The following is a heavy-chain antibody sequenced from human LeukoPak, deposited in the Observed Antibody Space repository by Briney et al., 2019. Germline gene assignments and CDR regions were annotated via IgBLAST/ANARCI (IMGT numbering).Heavy chain of an antibody. V-gene: IGHV3-7*01. Sequence: PGGSLRLSCTASGFSFSSYWMRWVRQGPGKGLEWVANIKQDGSETYYVDSVEGRFTISRDNAKSSLYLQMNSLRVEDTAVYYCVRVDGISGGASDYWGQGILVTVSS. D-gene: IGHD1-26*01. CDR2: IKQDGSET. CDR1: GFSFSSYW. CDR3: VRVDGISGGASDY. J-gene: IGHJ4*02.